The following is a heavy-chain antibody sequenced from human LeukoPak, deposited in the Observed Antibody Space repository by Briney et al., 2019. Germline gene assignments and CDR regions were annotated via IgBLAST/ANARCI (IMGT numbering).Heavy chain of an antibody. D-gene: IGHD2-2*01. CDR3: ARDLPGYCSSTSCYPLSSFDY. V-gene: IGHV3-7*04. Sequence: PGGSLRLSCAASGFXFSSYWMSWVRQAPGKGLEWVVNIKQDGSEKYYVDSVKGRFTISRDNAKNSLYLQMNSLRAEDTAVYYCARDLPGYCSSTSCYPLSSFDYWGQGTLVTVSS. CDR1: GFXFSSYW. CDR2: IKQDGSEK. J-gene: IGHJ4*02.